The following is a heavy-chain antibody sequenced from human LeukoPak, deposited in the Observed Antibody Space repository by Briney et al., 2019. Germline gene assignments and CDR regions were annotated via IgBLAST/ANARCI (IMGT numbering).Heavy chain of an antibody. CDR3: ALLAVASDFDY. J-gene: IGHJ4*02. V-gene: IGHV3-48*03. CDR1: GFTFSSCE. Sequence: GGSLRLSCAASGFTFSSCEMNWVRQAPGKGLEWVANIGYSGRTIYYADSVKGRFTISRGNAKNSLYLQMNSLRVEDTAVYYCALLAVASDFDYWGQGALVTVSS. CDR2: IGYSGRTI. D-gene: IGHD6-19*01.